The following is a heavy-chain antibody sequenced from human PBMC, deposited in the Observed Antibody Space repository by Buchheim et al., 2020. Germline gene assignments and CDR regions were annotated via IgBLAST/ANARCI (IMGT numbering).Heavy chain of an antibody. Sequence: QVQLQESGPGLVKPSQTLSLTCTVSGGSISNGGYYWSWIRQHPGKGLEWIGYIDYSGSTYYNPSLKSRVTISRDTSKNQFSLKLSSVTAADTAVYYCAREREGFGVVHYGMDVWGQGTT. V-gene: IGHV4-31*03. J-gene: IGHJ6*02. CDR3: AREREGFGVVHYGMDV. CDR1: GGSISNGGYY. D-gene: IGHD3-3*01. CDR2: IDYSGST.